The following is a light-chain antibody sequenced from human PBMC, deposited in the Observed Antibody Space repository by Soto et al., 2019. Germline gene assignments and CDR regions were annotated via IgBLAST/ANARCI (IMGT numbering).Light chain of an antibody. CDR3: QQLVSYPQ. J-gene: IGKJ4*02. CDR1: QTIRTY. CDR2: SAS. V-gene: IGKV1-17*01. Sequence: EIQMTQSPPSLSSSVGDRVTITCRASQTIRTYLHWYQQKPGKAPNLLIYSASNLQSGVPSRFSGSGSGTEFTLTISSLQPEDFATYYCQQLVSYPQFGGGPRWIS.